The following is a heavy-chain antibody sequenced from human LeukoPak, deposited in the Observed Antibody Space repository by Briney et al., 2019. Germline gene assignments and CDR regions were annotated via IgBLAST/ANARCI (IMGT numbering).Heavy chain of an antibody. CDR1: GFTFSSYA. CDR3: AVRGSYFDY. J-gene: IGHJ4*02. D-gene: IGHD1-26*01. Sequence: GRSLRLSCAASGFTFSSYAMHWVRQAPGKGLEWVSAISGSGGGTYYADSVKGRFTISRDNSKNTLYLQMNSLRAEDTAVYYCAVRGSYFDYWGQGTLVTVSS. CDR2: ISGSGGGT. V-gene: IGHV3-23*01.